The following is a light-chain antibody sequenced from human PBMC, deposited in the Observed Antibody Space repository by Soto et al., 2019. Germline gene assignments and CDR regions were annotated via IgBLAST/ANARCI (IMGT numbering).Light chain of an antibody. V-gene: IGKV1-13*02. J-gene: IGKJ4*01. Sequence: AIQLTQSPSSLSASVGDRVTITCRASQGISSALAWYQQKPGKTPKLLIFDASSLESGVPSRFSGSGFGKAFTLPSSSLRRKAFATYYYQQFNSFLLAPFVGGTKGKIK. CDR1: QGISSA. CDR3: QQFNSFLLAP. CDR2: DAS.